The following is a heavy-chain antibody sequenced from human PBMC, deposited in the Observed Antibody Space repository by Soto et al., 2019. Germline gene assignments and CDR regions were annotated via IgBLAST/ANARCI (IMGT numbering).Heavy chain of an antibody. CDR1: GYTFTSYD. J-gene: IGHJ6*02. CDR3: ARDNDCSGGSCYYYYYGMDV. V-gene: IGHV1-8*01. Sequence: GASVKVSCKASGYTFTSYDINWVRQATGQGFEYLGWMNPNSGNTGYVKKFQGRVTMTRDTSMSTAYMELRSLRSDDTAVYYCARDNDCSGGSCYYYYYGMDVWGQGTTVTVSS. D-gene: IGHD2-15*01. CDR2: MNPNSGNT.